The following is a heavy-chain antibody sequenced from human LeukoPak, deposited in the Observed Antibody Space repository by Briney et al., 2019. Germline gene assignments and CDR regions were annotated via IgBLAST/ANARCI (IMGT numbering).Heavy chain of an antibody. CDR1: GFTFSDYY. D-gene: IGHD2-2*02. CDR3: ARSANLGPDTPLDY. V-gene: IGHV3-11*01. Sequence: GGSLRLSCAASGFTFSDYYMSWIRQAPGKGLEWVSYISSSGSTIYYADSVKGRFTISRDNAKNSLYLQMNSLRAEDTAVYYCARSANLGPDTPLDYWGQGTLVTVSS. CDR2: ISSSGSTI. J-gene: IGHJ4*02.